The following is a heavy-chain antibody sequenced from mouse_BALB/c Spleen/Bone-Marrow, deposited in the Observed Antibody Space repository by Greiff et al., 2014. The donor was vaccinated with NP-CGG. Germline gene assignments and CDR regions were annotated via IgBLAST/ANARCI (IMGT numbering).Heavy chain of an antibody. Sequence: VKLMESGPGLVAPSQSLSITCTVSGFSLTGFGINWIRQPPGKGLEWLGMLWGDGTKDYNLALKSRLSIKKDNSKSQVFLKMNSLQAGDTAGYYCAREKYGNYYAMDYWGQGTSVTVSS. CDR1: GFSLTGFG. V-gene: IGHV2-6-7*01. D-gene: IGHD2-10*02. CDR3: AREKYGNYYAMDY. J-gene: IGHJ4*01. CDR2: LWGDGTK.